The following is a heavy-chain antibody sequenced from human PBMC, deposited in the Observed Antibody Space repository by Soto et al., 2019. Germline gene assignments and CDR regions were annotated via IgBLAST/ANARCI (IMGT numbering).Heavy chain of an antibody. CDR3: ASPLEGYYDSSGYNYYYGMDV. J-gene: IGHJ6*02. V-gene: IGHV1-69*01. Sequence: QVQLVQSGAEVKKPGSSVKVSCKASGGTFSTYALSWVRQAPGQGLEWMGGIIPIVGTANYAQKFQGRVTITADESTSTAYMELSSLRSEDTAVYYCASPLEGYYDSSGYNYYYGMDVWGQGTTVTVSS. CDR1: GGTFSTYA. CDR2: IIPIVGTA. D-gene: IGHD3-22*01.